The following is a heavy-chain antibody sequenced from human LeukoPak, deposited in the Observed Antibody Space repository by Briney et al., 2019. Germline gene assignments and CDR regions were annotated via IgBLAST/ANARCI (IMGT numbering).Heavy chain of an antibody. CDR1: GFTFSSYA. Sequence: PPGGSLRLSCAASGFTFSSYAMHWVRQAPGKGLEWVAVISYDGSNKYYADSVKGRFTISRDNSKNTLYLQMNSLRPEDTAIYYCARGIVVVVAATSNWFDPWGQGTLVTVSS. CDR3: ARGIVVVVAATSNWFDP. CDR2: ISYDGSNK. D-gene: IGHD2-15*01. J-gene: IGHJ5*02. V-gene: IGHV3-30*04.